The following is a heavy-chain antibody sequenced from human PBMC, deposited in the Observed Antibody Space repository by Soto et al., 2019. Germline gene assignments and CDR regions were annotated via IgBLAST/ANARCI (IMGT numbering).Heavy chain of an antibody. CDR2: ISSNGGTT. D-gene: IGHD1-7*01. Sequence: EVQLAESGGGMVQPGGSLRLSCVASGFTFSSYDMHWVRQAPGKGLEYVSSISSNGGTTYYGNSVKGRFTISRDNSKNTLYLQMGSVRAEYMGVYYCVRRVSGNYDYWGQGTLVTVSS. J-gene: IGHJ4*02. CDR1: GFTFSSYD. CDR3: VRRVSGNYDY. V-gene: IGHV3-64*01.